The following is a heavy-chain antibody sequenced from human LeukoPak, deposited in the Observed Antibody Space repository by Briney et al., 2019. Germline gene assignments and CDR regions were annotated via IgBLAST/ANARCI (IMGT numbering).Heavy chain of an antibody. Sequence: SETLSLTCTVSGGSVSSGSYYWSWIRQPPGKGLEWIGYIYYSGSTNYSPSLKSRVTISVDTSKNQFSLKLSSVTAADTAVYYCARDSGDTAMVTFDYWGQGTLVTVSS. CDR2: IYYSGST. CDR1: GGSVSSGSYY. V-gene: IGHV4-61*01. J-gene: IGHJ4*02. CDR3: ARDSGDTAMVTFDY. D-gene: IGHD5-18*01.